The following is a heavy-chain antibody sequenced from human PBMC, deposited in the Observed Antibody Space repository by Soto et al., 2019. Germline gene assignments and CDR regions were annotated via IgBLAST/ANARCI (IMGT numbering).Heavy chain of an antibody. CDR1: GGSISKFY. Sequence: SETLSLTCNVSGGSISKFYWAWIRKTAGNGLEWMGRVYATGTTDYNPSLRSRVAMSVDISKKTFSLRLRSVTGADSGVYYCVRGGSKSLRDWFDPWGQGILVTVSS. CDR3: VRGGSKSLRDWFDP. V-gene: IGHV4-4*07. CDR2: VYATGTT. J-gene: IGHJ5*02.